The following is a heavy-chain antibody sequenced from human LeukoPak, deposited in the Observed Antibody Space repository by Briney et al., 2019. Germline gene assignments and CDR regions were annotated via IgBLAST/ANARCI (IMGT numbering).Heavy chain of an antibody. CDR1: GYSFTSYW. J-gene: IGHJ6*02. V-gene: IGHV5-51*01. D-gene: IGHD2-15*01. CDR3: ARHQGSKYYYYGMDV. Sequence: GESLKISCKGSGYSFTSYWISWVRQMPGKGLEWMGIIYPGDSDTGYSPSFQGQVTISADKSISTAYLQWSSLKASDTAMYYCARHQGSKYYYYGMDVWGQGTTVTVSS. CDR2: IYPGDSDT.